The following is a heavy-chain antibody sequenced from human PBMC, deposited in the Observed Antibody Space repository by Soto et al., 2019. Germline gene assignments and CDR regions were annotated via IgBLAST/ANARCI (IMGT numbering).Heavy chain of an antibody. CDR3: ARGSSSTVGPTGWFDP. CDR1: GGSFSSYA. Sequence: QVQLVQSGDEVKKPGSSVKVSCTASGGSFSSYAFSWVRQAPGQGLEWMGGIIPSFGTPNYAQRFQGRVTISADESTTTGYMDLRRLRSEDTAVYYCARGSSSTVGPTGWFDPWGQGTLVTVSS. J-gene: IGHJ5*02. V-gene: IGHV1-69*01. CDR2: IIPSFGTP. D-gene: IGHD1-26*01.